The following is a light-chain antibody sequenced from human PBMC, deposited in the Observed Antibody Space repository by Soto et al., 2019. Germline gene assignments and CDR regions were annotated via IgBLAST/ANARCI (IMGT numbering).Light chain of an antibody. V-gene: IGKV1-27*01. Sequence: IQMTQSPSTLSASVGDRVTITCRASQGISNFLAWYQQKPGKVPTLLVYGASTLQSGVPSRFSGSGSGTDFSLTISSLRPEDIATYYGQNYHSAPWTFGQGTTVDVK. CDR2: GAS. J-gene: IGKJ1*01. CDR1: QGISNF. CDR3: QNYHSAPWT.